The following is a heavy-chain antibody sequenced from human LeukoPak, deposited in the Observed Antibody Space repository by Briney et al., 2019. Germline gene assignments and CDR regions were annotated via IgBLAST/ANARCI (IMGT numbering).Heavy chain of an antibody. Sequence: SETLSLTCTVSGVSISGNYWSWIRQPPGKGLEWIGYIFYTGSTNYNPSLQSRVTILLDTSKNQFSLKRSSVSAADTAVYYCARAILSGYPDSWGQGTLVIVFS. CDR1: GVSISGNY. D-gene: IGHD3-3*01. V-gene: IGHV4-59*01. CDR2: IFYTGST. J-gene: IGHJ4*02. CDR3: ARAILSGYPDS.